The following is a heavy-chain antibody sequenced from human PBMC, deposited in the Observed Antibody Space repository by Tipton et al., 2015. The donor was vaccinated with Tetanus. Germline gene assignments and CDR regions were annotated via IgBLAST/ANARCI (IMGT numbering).Heavy chain of an antibody. Sequence: TLSLTCTVSGGSVRSGSYSWTWIRPPPGKGLEWLSDDPYTGGTNSNYFHKRRITVSQDTSKNQFYLRLTSVTAADTAVCYCARANSDFPKKGPFDSWGQGSLVIVSS. V-gene: IGHV4-61*01. CDR2: DPYTGGT. CDR3: ARANSDFPKKGPFDS. CDR1: GGSVRSGSYS. D-gene: IGHD3-3*01. J-gene: IGHJ4*02.